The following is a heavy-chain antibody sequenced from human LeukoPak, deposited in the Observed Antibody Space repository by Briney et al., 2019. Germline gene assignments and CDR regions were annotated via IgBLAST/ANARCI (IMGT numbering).Heavy chain of an antibody. V-gene: IGHV4-30-4*01. D-gene: IGHD6-19*01. CDR1: GGSISSGDYY. Sequence: PSETLSLTCTVSGGSISSGDYYWSWIRQPPGKGLEWIGYIYYSGSTNYNPSLKSRVTMSVDKSKNQFPLQLSSVTPADTAIYYCARVVPSGWRQNDYWGQGTLVTVSS. CDR2: IYYSGST. J-gene: IGHJ4*02. CDR3: ARVVPSGWRQNDY.